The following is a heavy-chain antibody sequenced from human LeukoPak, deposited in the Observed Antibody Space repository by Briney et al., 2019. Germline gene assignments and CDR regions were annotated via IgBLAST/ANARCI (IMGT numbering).Heavy chain of an antibody. V-gene: IGHV3-30*02. CDR1: GFTFSSYG. CDR3: AKDRYGYGDYGRLFDY. J-gene: IGHJ4*02. CDR2: IRYDGSNK. Sequence: PPGGSLRLSCAASGFTFSSYGMHWVRQAPGKGLEWVAFIRYDGSNKYYADSVKGRFTISRDNSKNTLYLQMNSLRAEDTAVYYCAKDRYGYGDYGRLFDYWGQGTLVTVSS. D-gene: IGHD4-17*01.